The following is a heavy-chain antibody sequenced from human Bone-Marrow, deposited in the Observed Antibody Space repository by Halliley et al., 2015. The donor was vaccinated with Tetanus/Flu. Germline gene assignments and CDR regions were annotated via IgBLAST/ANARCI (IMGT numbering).Heavy chain of an antibody. V-gene: IGHV3-72*01. CDR1: GFTLSDHY. D-gene: IGHD3-22*01. Sequence: SLRLSCEVSGFTLSDHYMDWVRQAPGKGLEWVGRTRSKVKSYSTEYAASVRGRFTISRDESKNSVNLQMNSLKTEDTAVYYCARYNYEINGDSRNGIDVWGQGTTVTVSS. CDR3: ARYNYEINGDSRNGIDV. J-gene: IGHJ6*02. CDR2: TRSKVKSYST.